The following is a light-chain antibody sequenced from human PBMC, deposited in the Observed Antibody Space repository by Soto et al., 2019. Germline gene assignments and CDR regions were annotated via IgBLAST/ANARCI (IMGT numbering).Light chain of an antibody. Sequence: FVMTQSPDSLAVSLGERATINCKSSQSVLYSSNNKNYLAWYQQKPGQSPKLLIYWGSTRESGVPDRFSGRGSRTDFTLTISSLQAEDVAVYYCQQYYTPLWTFGQGTKVEIK. V-gene: IGKV4-1*01. J-gene: IGKJ1*01. CDR1: QSVLYSSNNKNY. CDR2: WGS. CDR3: QQYYTPLWT.